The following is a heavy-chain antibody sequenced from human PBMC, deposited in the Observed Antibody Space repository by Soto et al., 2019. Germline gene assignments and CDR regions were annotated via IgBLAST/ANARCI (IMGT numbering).Heavy chain of an antibody. CDR2: ISSSSSYI. CDR1: GFTFSSYS. Sequence: EVQLVESGGGLVKPGGSLRLSCAASGFTFSSYSMNWVRQAPGKGLEWVSSISSSSSYIYYADSVKGRFTISRDNAKNSLYLQMNSLRAEDMAVYYCARDLGYYDSSGRRSAFDIWGQGTMVTVSS. CDR3: ARDLGYYDSSGRRSAFDI. V-gene: IGHV3-21*01. J-gene: IGHJ3*02. D-gene: IGHD3-22*01.